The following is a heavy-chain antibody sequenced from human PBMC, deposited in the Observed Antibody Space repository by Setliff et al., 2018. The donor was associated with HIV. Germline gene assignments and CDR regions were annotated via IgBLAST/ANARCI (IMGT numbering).Heavy chain of an antibody. CDR2: ISSSSSYM. Sequence: GSLRLSCAASGFTFSSYSMNWVRQAPGKGLEWVSSISSSSSYMFYADSVKGRFTISRDNAGNSLSLLMNSLRAEDTAVYFCARDKDMTVAFDLWGQGTPVTVSS. J-gene: IGHJ4*02. D-gene: IGHD3-22*01. CDR1: GFTFSSYS. V-gene: IGHV3-21*01. CDR3: ARDKDMTVAFDL.